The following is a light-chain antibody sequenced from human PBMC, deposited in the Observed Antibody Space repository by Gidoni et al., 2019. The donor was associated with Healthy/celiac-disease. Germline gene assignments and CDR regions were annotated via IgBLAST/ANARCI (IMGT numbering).Light chain of an antibody. CDR1: NIGTKS. CDR2: DDS. CDR3: QVWDSTTDHPSVV. Sequence: SYVLTQSPSVSRFPGQTARITCGGNNIGTKSVHWYQQKPGQAPVVVVYDDSDRPSGIPERFSGSNSGNTATLTISRVEAGDEADYYCQVWDSTTDHPSVVFGGGTTLTVL. V-gene: IGLV3-21*02. J-gene: IGLJ2*01.